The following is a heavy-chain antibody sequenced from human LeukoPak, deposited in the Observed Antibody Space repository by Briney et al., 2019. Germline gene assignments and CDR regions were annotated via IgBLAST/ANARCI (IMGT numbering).Heavy chain of an antibody. CDR3: ARDQAPYYDILTGLDY. J-gene: IGHJ4*02. Sequence: ASLRLSCAASGFTFSSYAMSWVRQAPGKGLEWVSYISSSGSTIYYADSVKGRFTISRDNAKNSLYLQMNSLRAEDTAVYYCARDQAPYYDILTGLDYWGQGTLVTVSS. CDR1: GFTFSSYA. CDR2: ISSSGSTI. D-gene: IGHD3-9*01. V-gene: IGHV3-48*04.